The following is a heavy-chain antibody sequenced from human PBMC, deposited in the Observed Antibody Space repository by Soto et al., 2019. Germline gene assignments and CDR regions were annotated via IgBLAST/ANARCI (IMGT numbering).Heavy chain of an antibody. CDR2: ISSSSSTI. CDR1: GFTFSSYS. Sequence: GGSLRLSCAASGFTFSSYSMNWVRQAPGKGLEWVSYISSSSSTIYYADSVKGRFTISRDNAKNSLYLQMNSLRAEDTAVYYCARIHYYYGMDVWGQGTTVTVSS. V-gene: IGHV3-48*04. J-gene: IGHJ6*02. CDR3: ARIHYYYGMDV.